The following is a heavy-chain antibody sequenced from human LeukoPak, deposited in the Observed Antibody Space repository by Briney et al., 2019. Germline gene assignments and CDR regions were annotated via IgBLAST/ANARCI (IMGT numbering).Heavy chain of an antibody. V-gene: IGHV4-30-4*01. D-gene: IGHD3-9*01. CDR2: IYYSGST. CDR1: GGSISSGDYY. CDR3: ARQNILTGLRFDP. J-gene: IGHJ5*02. Sequence: PSETLSLTCTVSGGSISSGDYYWHWIRQPPGEGLEWIGYIYYSGSTYYNPSLRSRVTISVDTSKNQFSLKLSSVTAADTAVFYCARQNILTGLRFDPWGQGTLVTVSS.